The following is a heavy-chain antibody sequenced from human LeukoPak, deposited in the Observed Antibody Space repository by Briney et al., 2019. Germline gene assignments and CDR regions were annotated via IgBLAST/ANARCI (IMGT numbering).Heavy chain of an antibody. CDR1: GFTFSSYW. CDR2: ISSSSSYT. CDR3: ARGQQLDPYYFDY. Sequence: GGSLRLSCAASGFTFSSYWMHWVRQAPGKGLEWVSSISSSSSYTHYADSVKGRFTISRDNAKNSLYLQMNSLRAEDTAVYYCARGQQLDPYYFDYWGQGTLVTVSS. V-gene: IGHV3-21*01. D-gene: IGHD6-13*01. J-gene: IGHJ4*02.